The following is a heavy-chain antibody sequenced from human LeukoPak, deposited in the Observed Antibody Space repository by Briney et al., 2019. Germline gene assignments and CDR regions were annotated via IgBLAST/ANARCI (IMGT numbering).Heavy chain of an antibody. CDR3: AKDGAQYDRSGYSDY. D-gene: IGHD3-22*01. CDR1: GFTFRSYE. Sequence: GGSLRLSCAASGFTFRSYEMNWVRQAPGKGLEWVSYISSSGSTIYYADSVKGRFTVSRDNSKNTLYLQMNSLRAEDTAVYYCAKDGAQYDRSGYSDYWGRGTLVTVSS. CDR2: ISSSGSTI. V-gene: IGHV3-48*03. J-gene: IGHJ4*02.